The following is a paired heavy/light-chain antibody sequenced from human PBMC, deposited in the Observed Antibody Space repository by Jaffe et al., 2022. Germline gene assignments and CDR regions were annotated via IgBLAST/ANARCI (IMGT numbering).Heavy chain of an antibody. CDR1: GGSISTGRYY. CDR3: ARDGRGGYTSGWYELGH. V-gene: IGHV4-61*02. CDR2: IYASGSP. J-gene: IGHJ4*02. Sequence: QVQLQESGPGLVKPSQTLSLTCTVSGGSISTGRYYWSWIRQPAGKGLEWIGRIYASGSPNYNPSLKSRVTMSVDTSKNQFSLNLNSVTAADTAVYYCARDGRGGYTSGWYELGHWGQGILVTVSS. D-gene: IGHD6-19*01.
Light chain of an antibody. J-gene: IGKJ2*01. CDR3: QQTYSTPYT. CDR1: QSISSY. CDR2: AAS. Sequence: DIQMTQSPSSLSASVGDRVTITCRTSQSISSYLNWYQQKPGKAPNLLIYAASNLQSGVPSRFSGSGSGTDFTLTISSLQPEDFATYYCQQTYSTPYTFGQGSKLEIE. V-gene: IGKV1-39*01.